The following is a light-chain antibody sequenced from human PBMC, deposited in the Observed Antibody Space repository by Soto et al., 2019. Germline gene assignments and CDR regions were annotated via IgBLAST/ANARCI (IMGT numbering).Light chain of an antibody. Sequence: VRTQSPAILSVSPGERATLSCRASQSVSTNLAWFQQKPGQTPRLLFNGASTRATGIPARFTGSGSGTEFILTISSLQSEDFAVYYCQQYDIWPPTFGQGTRWIS. CDR2: GAS. CDR3: QQYDIWPPT. CDR1: QSVSTN. J-gene: IGKJ1*01. V-gene: IGKV3-15*01.